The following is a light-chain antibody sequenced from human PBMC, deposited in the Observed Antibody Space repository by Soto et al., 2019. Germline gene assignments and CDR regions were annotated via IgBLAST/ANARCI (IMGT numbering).Light chain of an antibody. Sequence: QSALTKPASVSGSPGQSITISCTGTSSDVGGYNYVSWYQQHPGKAPKLIIYELINRPSGVSNRFSGSKSGNTASLTISGLQAEDEADYYCNSYTSKSTGVFGTGTKLTFL. V-gene: IGLV2-14*01. CDR2: ELI. CDR1: SSDVGGYNY. CDR3: NSYTSKSTGV. J-gene: IGLJ1*01.